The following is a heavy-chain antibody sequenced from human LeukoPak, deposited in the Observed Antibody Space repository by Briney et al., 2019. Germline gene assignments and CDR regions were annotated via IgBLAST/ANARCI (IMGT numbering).Heavy chain of an antibody. CDR3: ARGCSGGSCYCF. J-gene: IGHJ4*02. D-gene: IGHD2-15*01. Sequence: SVKVSCKASGGTFSSYAISWVRQAPGQGLEWMGGIIPIFGTANYAQKFQGRVTITADESTSTAYMELSSLRSEDTAVYYCARGCSGGSCYCFWGQGTLVTVSS. V-gene: IGHV1-69*13. CDR1: GGTFSSYA. CDR2: IIPIFGTA.